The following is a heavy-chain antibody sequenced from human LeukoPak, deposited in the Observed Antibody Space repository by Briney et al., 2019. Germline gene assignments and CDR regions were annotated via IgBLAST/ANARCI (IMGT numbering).Heavy chain of an antibody. CDR1: GGTFSSYA. V-gene: IGHV1-69*04. J-gene: IGHJ5*02. Sequence: ASVKVSCKASGGTFSSYAISWVRQAPGQGLEWMGRMIPIFGIANYAQKFQGRVTITADKSTSTAYMELSSLRSEDTAVYYCARAGEDIVVVPEWFDPWGQGTLVTVSS. CDR3: ARAGEDIVVVPEWFDP. D-gene: IGHD2-2*01. CDR2: MIPIFGIA.